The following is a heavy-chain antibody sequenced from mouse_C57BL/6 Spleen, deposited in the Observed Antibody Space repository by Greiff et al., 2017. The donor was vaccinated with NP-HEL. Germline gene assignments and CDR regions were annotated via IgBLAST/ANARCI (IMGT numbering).Heavy chain of an antibody. CDR3: ARYHSNYYGSGGYFDY. V-gene: IGHV7-3*01. CDR2: IRNKANGYTT. CDR1: GFTFTDYY. D-gene: IGHD1-1*01. Sequence: DVHLVESGGGLVQPGGSLSLSCAASGFTFTDYYMSWVRQPPGKALEWLGFIRNKANGYTTEYSASVKGRFTISRDNSKSILYLQMNALRAEDSATYYCARYHSNYYGSGGYFDYWGQGTTLTVSS. J-gene: IGHJ2*01.